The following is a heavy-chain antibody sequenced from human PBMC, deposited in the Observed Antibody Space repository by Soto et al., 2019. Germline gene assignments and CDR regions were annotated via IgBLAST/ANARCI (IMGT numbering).Heavy chain of an antibody. CDR1: GGTFSTYA. J-gene: IGHJ4*02. Sequence: SVKVSCTTSGGTFSTYAIYWVRQAPGQGLEWMGAIIPLFGTADYAQKFQGRVTITADESTSTAYMELSSLRSEDTAVYYCARPKGSYSSGYYYFDYWGQGTLVTVSS. V-gene: IGHV1-69*13. CDR2: IIPLFGTA. D-gene: IGHD6-19*01. CDR3: ARPKGSYSSGYYYFDY.